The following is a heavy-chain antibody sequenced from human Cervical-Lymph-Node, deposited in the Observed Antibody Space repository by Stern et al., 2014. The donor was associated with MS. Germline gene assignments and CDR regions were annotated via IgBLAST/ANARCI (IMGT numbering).Heavy chain of an antibody. V-gene: IGHV1-69*12. CDR3: ARDTARHAFDI. J-gene: IGHJ3*02. CDR1: GDTFTRYP. Sequence: QDQLVQSGAEVKKPGSAVKVSCKASGDTFTRYPISWVRQAPGQGLEWMGGIIPMFATANYAQKFQGRVTITADESTRTAYMELSSLTSEDTAVYYCARDTARHAFDIWGQGTMVTVSS. CDR2: IIPMFATA. D-gene: IGHD1-1*01.